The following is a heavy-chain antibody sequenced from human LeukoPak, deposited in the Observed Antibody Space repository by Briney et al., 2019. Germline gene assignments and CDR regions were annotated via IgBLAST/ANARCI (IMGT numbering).Heavy chain of an antibody. CDR1: GFTFSSYE. J-gene: IGHJ4*02. CDR3: TRDDPIYGYFDY. Sequence: GGSLRLSCAASGFTFSSYEMNWVRQAPGKGLEWVSYISSSGSTIYYADSVKGRFTISRDNAKNSLYLQMNSLRAEDTAVYYCTRDDPIYGYFDYWGQGTLVTVSS. D-gene: IGHD2-2*02. V-gene: IGHV3-48*03. CDR2: ISSSGSTI.